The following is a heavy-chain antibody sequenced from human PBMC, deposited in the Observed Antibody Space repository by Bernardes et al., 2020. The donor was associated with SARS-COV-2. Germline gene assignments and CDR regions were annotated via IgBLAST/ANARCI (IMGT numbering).Heavy chain of an antibody. D-gene: IGHD2-21*02. CDR3: ARDTGSCGGDCPHYDY. CDR2: IYYSGST. J-gene: IGHJ4*02. V-gene: IGHV4-61*01. CDR1: GGSVSSDNYY. Sequence: ETLSLTCTVSGGSVSSDNYYWSWIRQPPGKGLEWIGYIYYSGSTNYNPSLNSRVTISVDTSKKQFSLKLSSVTAADTAVYYCARDTGSCGGDCPHYDYWGQGTLVTVSS.